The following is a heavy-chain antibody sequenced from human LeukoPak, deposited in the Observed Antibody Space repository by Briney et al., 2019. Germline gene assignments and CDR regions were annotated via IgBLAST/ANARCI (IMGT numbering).Heavy chain of an antibody. V-gene: IGHV4-4*07. CDR1: GGSISSYY. CDR3: ASWGTDSIVGATRTTVGY. CDR2: IYTSGST. D-gene: IGHD1-26*01. J-gene: IGHJ4*02. Sequence: PSETLSLTCTVSGGSISSYYWSWIRQPAGKGLEWIGRIYTSGSTNYNPSLKSRVTMSVDTSKNQFSLKLSSVTAADTAVYYCASWGTDSIVGATRTTVGYWGRGTLVTVSS.